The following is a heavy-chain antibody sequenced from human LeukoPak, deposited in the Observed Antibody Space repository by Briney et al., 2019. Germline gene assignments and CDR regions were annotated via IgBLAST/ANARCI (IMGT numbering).Heavy chain of an antibody. CDR3: TRDSSTMVRGATYYFDY. CDR1: GFTFGDYA. D-gene: IGHD3-10*01. CDR2: IRSKAYGGTT. V-gene: IGHV3-49*03. Sequence: QPGRSLRLSCTASGFTFGDYAMSWFRQAPGKWLEWVGFIRSKAYGGTTEYAASVKGRFTISRDDSKSIAYLQMNSLKTEDTAVYYCTRDSSTMVRGATYYFDYWGQGTLVTVSS. J-gene: IGHJ4*02.